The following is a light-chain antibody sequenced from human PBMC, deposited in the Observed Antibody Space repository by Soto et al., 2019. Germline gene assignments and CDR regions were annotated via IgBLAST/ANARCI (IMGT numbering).Light chain of an antibody. Sequence: EIVLTQSPGTLSLSPGERATLSCRASQTVIHNYLAWHQQKPGXAPXXLIYGESARATGIPARFSGSGSGTEFTLTISSLEPEDFAVDDRQQRSNWITFGQGTRLEIK. V-gene: IGKV3D-20*02. CDR3: QQRSNWIT. CDR2: GES. J-gene: IGKJ5*01. CDR1: QTVIHNY.